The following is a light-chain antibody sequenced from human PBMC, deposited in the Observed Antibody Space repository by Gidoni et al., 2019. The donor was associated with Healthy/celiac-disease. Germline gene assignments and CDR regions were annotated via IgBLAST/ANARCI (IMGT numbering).Light chain of an antibody. CDR3: QQYGSSPPYT. CDR2: GAS. J-gene: IGKJ2*01. CDR1: QSVSSSY. V-gene: IGKV3-20*01. Sequence: IVLSQSPATLSLSPGERATLSCRASQSVSSSYLAWYQQKPGQAPRLLIYGASSRATGIPDRFSGSGSGTDCTLTISRLEPEDFAVYYCQQYGSSPPYTFGQGTKLEIK.